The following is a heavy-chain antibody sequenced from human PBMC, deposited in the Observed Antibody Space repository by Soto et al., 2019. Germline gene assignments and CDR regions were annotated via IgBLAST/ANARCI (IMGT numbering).Heavy chain of an antibody. V-gene: IGHV5-51*04. CDR3: SIASGWDGKDV. Sequence: ESLNIYCEGCGYSFTNYWNGWVRRMPGKGLAWLGSIYPCASDTKYCPFFLRLDTISADEPISTASLQWGCLESSDAAIYLCSIASGWDGKDVWGEGTTVTAAS. CDR2: IYPCASDT. J-gene: IGHJ6*01. CDR1: GYSFTNYW. D-gene: IGHD1-26*01.